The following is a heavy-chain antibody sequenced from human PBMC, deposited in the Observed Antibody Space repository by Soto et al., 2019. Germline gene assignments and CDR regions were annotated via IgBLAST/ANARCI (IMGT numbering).Heavy chain of an antibody. Sequence: GESLKISCKGSGYSFTSYWISWVRQMPGKGLEWMGRIDPSDSYTNYSPSFQGHVTISADKSISTAYLQWSSLKASDTAMYYCARRGSSWSPKYYYYGMDVWGKGTTVTVSS. V-gene: IGHV5-10-1*01. CDR3: ARRGSSWSPKYYYYGMDV. J-gene: IGHJ6*04. CDR1: GYSFTSYW. CDR2: IDPSDSYT. D-gene: IGHD6-13*01.